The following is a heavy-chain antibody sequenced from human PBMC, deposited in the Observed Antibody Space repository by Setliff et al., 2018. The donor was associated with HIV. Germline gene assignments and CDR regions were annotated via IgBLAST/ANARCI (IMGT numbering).Heavy chain of an antibody. Sequence: PSETLSLTCTVSGGSISSSSYYWGWIRQPPGKGLEWIGSIYYSGSTYYNPSLKSRVTISVDTSKNQFSLKLSSVTAADTAVYYCARQHGAGAAGSYWGQGTLVTVSS. CDR2: IYYSGST. CDR3: ARQHGAGAAGSY. J-gene: IGHJ4*02. V-gene: IGHV4-39*01. D-gene: IGHD1-26*01. CDR1: GGSISSSSYY.